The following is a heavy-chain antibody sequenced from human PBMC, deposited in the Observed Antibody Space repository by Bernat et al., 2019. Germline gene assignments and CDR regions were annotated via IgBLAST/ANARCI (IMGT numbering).Heavy chain of an antibody. J-gene: IGHJ6*02. D-gene: IGHD2-15*01. CDR1: GGSISSGGYY. CDR3: ATLRVVAATPTDCYYGMDV. V-gene: IGHV4-31*03. Sequence: QVQLQESGPGLVKPSQTLSLTCTVSGGSISSGGYYWSWIRQHPGKGLEWIGYIYYSGSTYYNPSLKSRVTISVDTSKNQFSLKLSSVTAADTAVYYCATLRVVAATPTDCYYGMDVWGQGTTVTVSS. CDR2: IYYSGST.